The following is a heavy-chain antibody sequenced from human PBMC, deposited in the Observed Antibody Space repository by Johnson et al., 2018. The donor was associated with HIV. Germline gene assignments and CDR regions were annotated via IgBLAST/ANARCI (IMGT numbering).Heavy chain of an antibody. CDR2: ISYAGSNQ. V-gene: IGHV3-30*18. J-gene: IGHJ3*02. CDR3: AKRSYYYDSSGPPADAFDI. CDR1: GFTFSSYG. Sequence: QVQLVESGGGVVQPGRSLRLSCAASGFTFSSYGMHWVRQAPGKGLEWVAVISYAGSNQYSADSVKGRFTIARDNSKNTLYLQMNSLRAEDTAVYYCAKRSYYYDSSGPPADAFDIWGQGTMVTVSS. D-gene: IGHD3-22*01.